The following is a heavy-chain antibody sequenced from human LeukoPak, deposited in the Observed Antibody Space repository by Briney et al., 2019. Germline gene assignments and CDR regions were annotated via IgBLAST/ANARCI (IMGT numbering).Heavy chain of an antibody. V-gene: IGHV3-48*04. D-gene: IGHD6-6*01. CDR2: ISSSGTTI. CDR3: AREGSVAARPFDC. Sequence: PGRTLRLSCAASGFTSSTDSLTGVRQATAQGLEWVSYISSSGTTIHYEASVKGRFTIYRYNAKNSLYLQMNSLRAEETGVYYCAREGSVAARPFDCWGQGTLVTVSS. J-gene: IGHJ4*02. CDR1: GFTSSTDS.